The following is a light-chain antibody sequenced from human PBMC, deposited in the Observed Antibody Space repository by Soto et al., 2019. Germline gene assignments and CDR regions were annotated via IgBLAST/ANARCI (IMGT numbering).Light chain of an antibody. CDR1: SSNTGAGYD. J-gene: IGLJ3*02. CDR3: QSYDSSLNGWV. CDR2: ANH. Sequence: QAVVTQPPSVSGAPGQRVTITCTGSSSNTGAGYDVHWYQQPPGTAPRLLISANHNRPSGVPDRFSASRSGTLASLAITGLQAEDEADYYCQSYDSSLNGWVFGGGTKVTVL. V-gene: IGLV1-40*01.